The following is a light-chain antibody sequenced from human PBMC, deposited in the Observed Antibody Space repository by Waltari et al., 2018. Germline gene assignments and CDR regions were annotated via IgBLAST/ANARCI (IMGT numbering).Light chain of an antibody. V-gene: IGLV2-23*01. CDR3: CSYAGSIFV. CDR1: SNAVGSYNL. J-gene: IGLJ1*01. CDR2: EAK. Sequence: QCALTQPAPGAGSPGQSNTIPSTGTSNAVGSYNLFPWYHQHPGKAPKLIISEAKKRPSGISNRLSGSKSGNTASLTISGLEAEDEAEYYCCSYAGSIFVFGTGTKVTVL.